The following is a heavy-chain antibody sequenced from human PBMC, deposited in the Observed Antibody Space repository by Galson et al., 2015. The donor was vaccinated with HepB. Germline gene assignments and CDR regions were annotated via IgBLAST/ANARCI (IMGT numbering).Heavy chain of an antibody. CDR1: GFTFSSYG. CDR3: ARSETTVTTPDFDY. J-gene: IGHJ4*02. CDR2: ISYDGSNK. D-gene: IGHD4-17*01. V-gene: IGHV3-30*03. Sequence: SLRLSCAASGFTFSSYGMHWVRQAPGKGLEWVAVISYDGSNKYYADSVKGRFTISRDNSKNTLYLQMNSLRAEDTAVYYCARSETTVTTPDFDYWGQGTLVTVSS.